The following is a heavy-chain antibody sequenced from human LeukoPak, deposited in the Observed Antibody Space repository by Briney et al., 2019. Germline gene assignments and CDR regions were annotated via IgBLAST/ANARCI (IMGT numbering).Heavy chain of an antibody. J-gene: IGHJ3*02. Sequence: SETLSLTCTVSGGSISTYFWTWIRQPPGKGLEWIGYIYYSGITNYNPSLKSRVTISEDTSKNQFSLKLSSVTAADTAVYYCARYYTGAFDIWGQGTMVTVSS. V-gene: IGHV4-59*01. CDR1: GGSISTYF. D-gene: IGHD1-26*01. CDR3: ARYYTGAFDI. CDR2: IYYSGIT.